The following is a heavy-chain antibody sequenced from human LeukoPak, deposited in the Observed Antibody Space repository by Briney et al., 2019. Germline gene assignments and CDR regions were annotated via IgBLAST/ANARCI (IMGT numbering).Heavy chain of an antibody. CDR3: AREDVVLVDAVRYYYYGMDV. D-gene: IGHD2-8*01. CDR1: GYNFISYY. V-gene: IGHV1-46*01. Sequence: ASVKVSCKASGYNFISYYMHWVRQAPGQGLEWMGIINPSGGSTSYAQKFQDRVTMTRDTSTSTVYMELSSLRSEDTAVYYCAREDVVLVDAVRYYYYGMDVWGQGTTVTVSS. CDR2: INPSGGST. J-gene: IGHJ6*02.